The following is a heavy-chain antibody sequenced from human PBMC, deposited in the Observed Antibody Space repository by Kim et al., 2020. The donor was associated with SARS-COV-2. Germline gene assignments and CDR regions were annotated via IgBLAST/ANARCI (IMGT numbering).Heavy chain of an antibody. CDR2: IWYDGSDQ. D-gene: IGHD2-21*01. V-gene: IGHV3-33*01. CDR3: SIFDY. Sequence: GGSLRLSCVASGFTFSNYGIHWVRQAPGKGLEWVAVIWYDGSDQYYADSVKGRFIISRDNSKNTLYLEMNSLRAEDTAVYYCSIFDYWGQGTLVTVSS. CDR1: GFTFSNYG. J-gene: IGHJ4*02.